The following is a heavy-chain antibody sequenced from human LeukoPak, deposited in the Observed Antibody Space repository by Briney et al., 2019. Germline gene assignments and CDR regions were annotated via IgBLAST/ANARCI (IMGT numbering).Heavy chain of an antibody. Sequence: PSETLSLTCTVSGGSISSHYWSWIRQHPGKGLEWIGYIYYSGSTYYNPSLKSRVTISVDTSKNQFSLKLSSVTAADTAVYYCARDCPYGSGVDYWGQGTLVTVSS. CDR3: ARDCPYGSGVDY. CDR1: GGSISSHY. V-gene: IGHV4-59*06. J-gene: IGHJ4*02. CDR2: IYYSGST. D-gene: IGHD3-10*01.